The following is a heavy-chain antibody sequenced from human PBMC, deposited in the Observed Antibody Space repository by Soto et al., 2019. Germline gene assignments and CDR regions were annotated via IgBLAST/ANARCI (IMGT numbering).Heavy chain of an antibody. Sequence: QVQLVESGGGVVQPGRSLRLSCAGSGFTFNRYAMHWVRQAPGKGLKWVAGILYDGSNQYYADSVKGRFIIPRDNSKDMVYLEMSSLRVDDTALYYCVREDTGSFDYCSQGTLVTVSS. CDR3: VREDTGSFDY. J-gene: IGHJ4*02. CDR1: GFTFNRYA. V-gene: IGHV3-30-3*01. CDR2: ILYDGSNQ. D-gene: IGHD5-12*01.